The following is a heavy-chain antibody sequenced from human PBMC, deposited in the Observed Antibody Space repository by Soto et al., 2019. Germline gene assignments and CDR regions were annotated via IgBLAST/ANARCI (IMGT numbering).Heavy chain of an antibody. CDR3: TRAAWFPYLSFY. Sequence: GGSLRLSCAASGFTFNTYWMTWVRQAPGTGLEWVATMDQDGSDKYYVDSVKCRFTISRDNANNSVYLQMDSLRAEDTALYYCTRAAWFPYLSFYWGQGALVTVSS. V-gene: IGHV3-7*01. CDR1: GFTFNTYW. J-gene: IGHJ4*02. D-gene: IGHD3-10*01. CDR2: MDQDGSDK.